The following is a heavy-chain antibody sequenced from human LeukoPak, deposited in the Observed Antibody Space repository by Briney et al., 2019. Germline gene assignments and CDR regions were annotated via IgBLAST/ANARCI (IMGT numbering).Heavy chain of an antibody. J-gene: IGHJ4*02. CDR3: AKDLYGSGSYYIGFDY. CDR1: GFTFSSYW. V-gene: IGHV3-23*01. D-gene: IGHD3-10*01. Sequence: GGSLRLSCAASGFTFSSYWMGWVRQAPGKGLEWVSTISGTGGSTYYADSVKGRFTISRDNSKNTLYLQMNSLRAEDTAVYYCAKDLYGSGSYYIGFDYWGQGTLVTVSS. CDR2: ISGTGGST.